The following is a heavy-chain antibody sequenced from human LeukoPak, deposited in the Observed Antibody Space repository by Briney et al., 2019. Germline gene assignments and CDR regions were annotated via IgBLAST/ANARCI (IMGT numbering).Heavy chain of an antibody. Sequence: SETLSLTCTVSGGSISSGGYYWSWIRQHPGKGLEWIAYVYYTGTAYYNPSLQSRLAVSVDTSKNQFSLNLSSVTAADTAVYYCARDRAYCERTNCYRFFDVWGRGTLVAVSS. CDR2: VYYTGTA. CDR1: GGSISSGGYY. CDR3: ARDRAYCERTNCYRFFDV. D-gene: IGHD2-21*01. V-gene: IGHV4-31*03. J-gene: IGHJ2*01.